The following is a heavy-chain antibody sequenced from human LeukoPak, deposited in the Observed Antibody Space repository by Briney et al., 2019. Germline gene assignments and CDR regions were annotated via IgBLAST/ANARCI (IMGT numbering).Heavy chain of an antibody. J-gene: IGHJ4*02. CDR3: AKARLSGSGSYYLFDY. V-gene: IGHV3-23*01. Sequence: PGGSLRLSCAASGFTFSSYAMSWVRQAPGKGLEWVSAISGSGGSTYYADSVKGRFTISRDNSKNTLYLQMNSLRAEDTAVYYCAKARLSGSGSYYLFDYWGQGTLVTVSS. CDR1: GFTFSSYA. CDR2: ISGSGGST. D-gene: IGHD3-10*01.